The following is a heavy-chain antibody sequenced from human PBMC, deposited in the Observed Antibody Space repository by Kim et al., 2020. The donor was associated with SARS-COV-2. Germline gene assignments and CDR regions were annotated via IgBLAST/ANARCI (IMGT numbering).Heavy chain of an antibody. CDR2: IFYTGMT. J-gene: IGHJ5*02. CDR3: ARCIFDNNAFWFDP. CDR1: GGSISTNSW. D-gene: IGHD3-16*01. V-gene: IGHV4-4*02. Sequence: SETLSLTCAVSGGSISTNSWWSWVRQSSGKGSEWIGQIFYTGMTTYNPTLKSRATISVDISKNVFSLQLTSVTAADSAVYYCARCIFDNNAFWFDPCAQG.